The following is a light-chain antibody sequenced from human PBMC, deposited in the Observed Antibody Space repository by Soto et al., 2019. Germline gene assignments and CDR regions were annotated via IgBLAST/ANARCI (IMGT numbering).Light chain of an antibody. J-gene: IGKJ2*01. Sequence: DIVVTQSPDSLAVSLGERATINCKSSQSVLYSSNNKNYLAWYQQKPRQPPKLLIYWASTRESGVPDRFSDSGSGTDFTLTISSLQAEDVAVYSCQQYLNTPYTFGQGTKLEIK. CDR2: WAS. CDR1: QSVLYSSNNKNY. CDR3: QQYLNTPYT. V-gene: IGKV4-1*01.